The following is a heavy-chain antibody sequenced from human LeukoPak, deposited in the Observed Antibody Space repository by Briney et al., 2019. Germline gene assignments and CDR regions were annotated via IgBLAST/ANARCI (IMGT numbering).Heavy chain of an antibody. V-gene: IGHV3-74*01. CDR3: ARVPATGTAFDD. J-gene: IGHJ4*02. D-gene: IGHD6-13*01. CDR2: INIDGRSI. CDR1: TITFSDYW. Sequence: GGSLRLSCAASTITFSDYWMHWVRQAPGKGLVWVSRINIDGRSISYADSVKGRFTISRDNAKNTLYLQMNSLRAEDTAVYYCARVPATGTAFDDWGQGTLVTVSS.